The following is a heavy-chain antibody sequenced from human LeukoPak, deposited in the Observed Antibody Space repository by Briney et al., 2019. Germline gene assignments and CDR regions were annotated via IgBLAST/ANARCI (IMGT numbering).Heavy chain of an antibody. Sequence: GGSLRLSCAASVFTFSDYYMSWIRQAPGKGLEWVSYISISSSYTNYADSVKGRFTISRDNAKNSLHLQMNSLRAEDTAVYCCARDSRGIVGGKNDAFDMWGQGTMVTVSS. CDR1: VFTFSDYY. J-gene: IGHJ3*02. CDR2: ISISSSYT. D-gene: IGHD1-26*01. V-gene: IGHV3-11*05. CDR3: ARDSRGIVGGKNDAFDM.